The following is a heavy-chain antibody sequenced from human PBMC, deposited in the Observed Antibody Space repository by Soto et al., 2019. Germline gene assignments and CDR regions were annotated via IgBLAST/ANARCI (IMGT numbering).Heavy chain of an antibody. D-gene: IGHD3-10*01. CDR3: AKRAPVRGVTYYFDY. CDR1: GFTFSSYG. J-gene: IGHJ4*02. V-gene: IGHV3-23*01. Sequence: PGGSLRLSCAASGFTFSSYGMHWVRQAPGKGLEWVSAISGSGGSTYYADSVKGRFTISRDNSKNTLYLQMNSLRAEDTAVYYCAKRAPVRGVTYYFDYWGQGTLVTVSS. CDR2: ISGSGGST.